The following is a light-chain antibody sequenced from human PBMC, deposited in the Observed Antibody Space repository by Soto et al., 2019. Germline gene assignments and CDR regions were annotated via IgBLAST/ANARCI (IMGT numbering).Light chain of an antibody. CDR3: QQYGSSPYT. Sequence: EIVLTQSPGTLSLSPGERATLSCRASQSVSVRFLAWYQQKPGQAPRLLMYGASSRATGIPDRFSGTGSGTDFTLTISRLEPEDFAVYYCQQYGSSPYTFGLGTRLEIK. J-gene: IGKJ5*01. V-gene: IGKV3-20*01. CDR2: GAS. CDR1: QSVSVRF.